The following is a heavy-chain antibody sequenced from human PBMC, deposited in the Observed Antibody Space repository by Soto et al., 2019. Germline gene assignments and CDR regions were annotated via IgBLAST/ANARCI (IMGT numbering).Heavy chain of an antibody. CDR2: IYHSGTT. CDR3: ARVSGSSSPFDP. Sequence: PSETLSLTCTVSGGSISSGGYYWSWIRQLPGKGLGWIGYIYHSGTTYYNPSLKSRVTISVDTSKNQFSLKLSSVTAADTAVYYCARVSGSSSPFDPWGQGTLVTVSS. D-gene: IGHD6-6*01. J-gene: IGHJ5*02. CDR1: GGSISSGGYY. V-gene: IGHV4-31*03.